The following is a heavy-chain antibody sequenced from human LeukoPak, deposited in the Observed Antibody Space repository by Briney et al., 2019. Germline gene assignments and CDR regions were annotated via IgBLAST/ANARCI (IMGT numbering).Heavy chain of an antibody. CDR1: GGSLTNYY. D-gene: IGHD3-22*01. Sequence: SETLSLTCSVSGGSLTNYYWSWIRQPPGKGLEWIGYIYYSGSTNYNPSLKSRVSISVDTSKSQFSLRLSSVTAADTAVYYCARPRLSWYFDLWGRGTLVTVSS. CDR2: IYYSGST. V-gene: IGHV4-59*01. J-gene: IGHJ2*01. CDR3: ARPRLSWYFDL.